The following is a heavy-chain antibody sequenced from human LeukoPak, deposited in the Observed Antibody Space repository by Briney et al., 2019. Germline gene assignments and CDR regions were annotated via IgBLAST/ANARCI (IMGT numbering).Heavy chain of an antibody. J-gene: IGHJ4*02. CDR2: INPSGGST. V-gene: IGHV1-46*01. CDR1: GYTFTSYY. D-gene: IGHD1-1*01. CDR3: ARELQLERLAFGKEGSAFDY. Sequence: ASVKVSCKASGYTFTSYYMHWVRQAPGQGLEWMGIINPSGGSTSYAQKFQGRVTMTRDMSTSTVYMELSSLRSEDTAVYYCARELQLERLAFGKEGSAFDYWGQGTLVTVSS.